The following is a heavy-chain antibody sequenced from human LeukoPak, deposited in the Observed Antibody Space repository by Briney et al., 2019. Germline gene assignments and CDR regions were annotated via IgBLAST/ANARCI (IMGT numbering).Heavy chain of an antibody. V-gene: IGHV3-23*01. Sequence: GESLRLSCAASGFIFSSYAMSWVRQAPGKGLEWVSAISGSGGSTYYADSVKGRFTISRDNSKNTLYLQMNSLRAEDTAVYYCANQGYSYGYGRIDYWGQGTLVTVSS. CDR3: ANQGYSYGYGRIDY. CDR1: GFIFSSYA. CDR2: ISGSGGST. J-gene: IGHJ4*02. D-gene: IGHD5-18*01.